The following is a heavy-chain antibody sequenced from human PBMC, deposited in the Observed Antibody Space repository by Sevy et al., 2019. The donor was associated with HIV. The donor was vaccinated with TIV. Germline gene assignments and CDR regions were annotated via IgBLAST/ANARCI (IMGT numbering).Heavy chain of an antibody. CDR1: GYTFSSYG. Sequence: ASVKVSCKASGYTFSSYGISWVRQAPGQGLEWMGWISDYNGYTNYAHKFQGRVTMSTETSTRTAYMELRSQRSDDTAVYFCARDGYYYRSGTYRPPNYYGMDVWGQGTAVTVSS. CDR3: ARDGYYYRSGTYRPPNYYGMDV. J-gene: IGHJ6*02. D-gene: IGHD3-10*01. V-gene: IGHV1-18*01. CDR2: ISDYNGYT.